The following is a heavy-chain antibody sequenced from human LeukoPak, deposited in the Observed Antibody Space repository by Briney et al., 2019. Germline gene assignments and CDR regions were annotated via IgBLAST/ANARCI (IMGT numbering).Heavy chain of an antibody. D-gene: IGHD3-9*01. CDR1: GFTFSSYS. J-gene: IGHJ4*02. Sequence: PGGSLRLSCAASGFTFSSYSMNWVRQAPGKGLEWVSSISSSSSYIYYAASEKGRFTISRDNAKNSLYLQMNSLRAEDTAVYYCARDNDLLRYFDWPLDYWGQGTLVTVSS. V-gene: IGHV3-21*01. CDR3: ARDNDLLRYFDWPLDY. CDR2: ISSSSSYI.